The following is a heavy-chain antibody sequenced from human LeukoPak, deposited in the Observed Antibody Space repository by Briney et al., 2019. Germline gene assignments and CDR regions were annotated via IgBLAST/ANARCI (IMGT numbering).Heavy chain of an antibody. CDR1: RDSIRSYH. CDR2: VYYDGST. J-gene: IGHJ4*02. Sequence: SETLSLTCTVSRDSIRSYHWTWIRQPPGRGLEWIGYVYYDGSTNYNPSFRSRVTISLDASNNQFSLKLGSVTAADTATYYCATYTRHCSGGTCYSIDYWGQGTLVTVSS. V-gene: IGHV4-59*08. D-gene: IGHD2-15*01. CDR3: ATYTRHCSGGTCYSIDY.